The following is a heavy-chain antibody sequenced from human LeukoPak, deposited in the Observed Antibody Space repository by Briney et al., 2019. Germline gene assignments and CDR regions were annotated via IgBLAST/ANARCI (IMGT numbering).Heavy chain of an antibody. CDR1: GGTFSSYA. V-gene: IGHV1-69*13. D-gene: IGHD3-10*01. Sequence: SVKVSCKASGGTFSSYAISWVRQAPRQGLEWMGGIIPIFGTANYAQKFQGRVTITADESTSTAYMELSSLRSEDTAVYYCARGGGKGYYGSGSYYRTNWFDPWGQGTLVTVSS. CDR3: ARGGGKGYYGSGSYYRTNWFDP. CDR2: IIPIFGTA. J-gene: IGHJ5*02.